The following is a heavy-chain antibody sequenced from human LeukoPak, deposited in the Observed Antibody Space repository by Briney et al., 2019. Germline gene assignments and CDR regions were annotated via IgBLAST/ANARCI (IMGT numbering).Heavy chain of an antibody. CDR1: GFTFSSYS. J-gene: IGHJ4*02. Sequence: PGGSLRLSCAASGFTFSSYSMNWVRQAPGKGLEWIGEVNLQGSTNYNPSLMGRVAISVDMSENHISLQLTSVTAADTAVYYCAREGGLYRPLDYSGQGTLVTVSS. V-gene: IGHV4-34*01. CDR3: AREGGLYRPLDY. CDR2: VNLQGST.